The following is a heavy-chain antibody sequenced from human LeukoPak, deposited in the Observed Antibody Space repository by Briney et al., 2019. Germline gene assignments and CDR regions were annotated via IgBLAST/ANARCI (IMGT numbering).Heavy chain of an antibody. CDR2: LYSGSST. CDR3: ARVGDHYHWYLDL. V-gene: IGHV3-53*01. D-gene: IGHD3-10*01. Sequence: GGSLTLSCAASGFTVSTNYMNWVRQAPGKGLEWVSILYSGSSTYYADSMKGRFTIPRDDSKNTLYLQMNSLRAEDTAVYYCARVGDHYHWYLDLWGRGTHVTVSS. CDR1: GFTVSTNY. J-gene: IGHJ2*01.